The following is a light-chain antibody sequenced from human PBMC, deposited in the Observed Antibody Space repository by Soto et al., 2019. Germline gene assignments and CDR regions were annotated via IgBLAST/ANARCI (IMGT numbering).Light chain of an antibody. Sequence: DIQMTQSPYSLSSSVGSRVTITCMAIQSIVTYLNWYLQKPGKAPKLLIYAASNLQSGVPSRFSGSGSGTDFTLTISSLQPDDFATYYCQQYNSYSWTFGEGTQLDIK. CDR2: AAS. CDR1: QSIVTY. CDR3: QQYNSYSWT. J-gene: IGKJ1*01. V-gene: IGKV1-39*01.